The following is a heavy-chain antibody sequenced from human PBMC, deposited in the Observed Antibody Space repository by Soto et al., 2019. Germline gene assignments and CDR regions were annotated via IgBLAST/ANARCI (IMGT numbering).Heavy chain of an antibody. CDR1: GFTFSNAC. V-gene: IGHV3-23*01. CDR2: ISGSGGST. J-gene: IGHJ4*02. D-gene: IGHD6-13*01. CDR3: AKDSSSWYSIGY. Sequence: PGGSLRLSCAASGFTFSNACMSWVRQAPGKGLEWVSAISGSGGSTYYADSVKGRFTISRDNSKNTLYLQMNSLRAEDTAVYYCAKDSSSWYSIGYWGQGTLVTVSS.